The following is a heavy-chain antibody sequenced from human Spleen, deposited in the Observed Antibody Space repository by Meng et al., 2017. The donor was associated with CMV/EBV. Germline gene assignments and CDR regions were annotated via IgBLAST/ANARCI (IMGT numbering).Heavy chain of an antibody. CDR1: GFTFSNYW. V-gene: IGHV3-7*01. Sequence: GESLKISCAASGFTFSNYWMSWVRQAPGKGLEWVANIKQDGSEKYYVDSVKGRFTISRDNAKNSMYLQINSLRAEDTAVYYCARASHYDFWSGYSRWGQGTLVTVSS. CDR3: ARASHYDFWSGYSR. D-gene: IGHD3-3*01. J-gene: IGHJ4*02. CDR2: IKQDGSEK.